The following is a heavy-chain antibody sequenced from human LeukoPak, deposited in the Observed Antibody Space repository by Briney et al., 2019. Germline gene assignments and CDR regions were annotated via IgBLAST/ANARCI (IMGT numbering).Heavy chain of an antibody. D-gene: IGHD3-10*02. CDR3: ALFGEPADYDFDY. V-gene: IGHV3-43*02. Sequence: GGSLRLSCAASGFTFDDYAMHWVRQAPGKGLEWVSLISGDGGNTHYADSVKGRFTISRDNSKNSLYLQMNSLRTEDTALYYCALFGEPADYDFDYWGQGTLITVSS. CDR2: ISGDGGNT. CDR1: GFTFDDYA. J-gene: IGHJ4*02.